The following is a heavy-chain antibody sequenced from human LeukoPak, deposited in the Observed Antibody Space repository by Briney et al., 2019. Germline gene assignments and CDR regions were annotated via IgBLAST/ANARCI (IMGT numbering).Heavy chain of an antibody. CDR3: TTGVGYYYDSGTFG. J-gene: IGHJ4*02. CDR1: GFTVSSNY. CDR2: IKRKTDGGTA. D-gene: IGHD3-22*01. Sequence: GGSLRLSCAASGFTVSSNYMSWVRQAPGKGLEWVGRIKRKTDGGTADYAAPVKGRFTISRDDSRNTLYLQMNSLKTEDTAVYYCTTGVGYYYDSGTFGWGQGTLVTVSS. V-gene: IGHV3-15*01.